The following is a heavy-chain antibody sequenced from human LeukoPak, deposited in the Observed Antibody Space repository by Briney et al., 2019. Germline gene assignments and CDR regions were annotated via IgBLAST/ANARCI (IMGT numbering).Heavy chain of an antibody. Sequence: SETLSLTCTVSGGSISSSSYYWGWIRQPPGKGLEWIGSIYYSGSTYYNPSLKSRVTISVDTSKNQFSLKLSSVTAADTAVYYCARRIVRGADVPPYYYYYMDVWGKGTTVTVSS. CDR3: ARRIVRGADVPPYYYYYMDV. CDR2: IYYSGST. D-gene: IGHD3-10*01. J-gene: IGHJ6*03. V-gene: IGHV4-39*01. CDR1: GGSISSSSYY.